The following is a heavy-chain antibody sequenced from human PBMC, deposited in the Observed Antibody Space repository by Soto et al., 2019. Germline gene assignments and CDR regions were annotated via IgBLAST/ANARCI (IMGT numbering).Heavy chain of an antibody. Sequence: GGSLRLSCVGSGFTFSNYGMHWVRQPPGKGLEWVALISDDGDKRYYADSVRGRLIISRDNSKDTLYLQMNSLGPDDTAVYFCAKARVRIVGANSFDYWGQGTQVTV. CDR1: GFTFSNYG. CDR2: ISDDGDKR. CDR3: AKARVRIVGANSFDY. J-gene: IGHJ4*02. D-gene: IGHD1-26*01. V-gene: IGHV3-30*18.